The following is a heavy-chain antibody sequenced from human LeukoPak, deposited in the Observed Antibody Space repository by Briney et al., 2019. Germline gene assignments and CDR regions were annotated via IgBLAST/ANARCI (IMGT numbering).Heavy chain of an antibody. CDR1: GGSISSYY. CDR2: INPRGST. CDR3: ARRRLGYYFDY. Sequence: SETLSLTCTVSGGSISSYYWSWIRQPPGKGLEWIGEINPRGSTNYNPSLKSRVTLSADTSKNQFSLTLNSLTAADTAVYYCARRRLGYYFDYWGQGTLVTVSS. V-gene: IGHV4-34*01. J-gene: IGHJ4*02. D-gene: IGHD5-24*01.